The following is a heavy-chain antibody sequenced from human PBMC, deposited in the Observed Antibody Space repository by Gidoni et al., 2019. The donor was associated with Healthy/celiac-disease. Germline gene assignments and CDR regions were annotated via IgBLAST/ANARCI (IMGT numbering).Heavy chain of an antibody. CDR2: ISSSSSYI. CDR1: GFPFSSYS. V-gene: IGHV3-21*01. J-gene: IGHJ3*02. CDR3: ARGQLSMYYYGSGSLPSRGQYI. D-gene: IGHD3-10*01. Sequence: EVQLVESGGGLVKPGGSLRLSCAASGFPFSSYSMNWVRQAPGKWLAWVSSISSSSSYIYYADSVKGRFTISRDNAKNSLYLQMNSLRAEDTAVYYCARGQLSMYYYGSGSLPSRGQYIWGQGTMVTVSS.